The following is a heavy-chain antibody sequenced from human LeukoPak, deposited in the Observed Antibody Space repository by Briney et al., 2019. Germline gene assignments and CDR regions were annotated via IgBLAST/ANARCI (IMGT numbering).Heavy chain of an antibody. Sequence: GGSLRLSCAASGFTFSSYAMSWVRQAPGKGLEWVSANSGSGGTTYHADSVKGRFTISRDNSKNTLYLQMNSLRGEDTAVYYCAKSSLRDQYTSSWYYFDYWGQGTLVTVSS. CDR3: AKSSLRDQYTSSWYYFDY. CDR2: NSGSGGTT. J-gene: IGHJ4*02. CDR1: GFTFSSYA. V-gene: IGHV3-23*01. D-gene: IGHD6-13*01.